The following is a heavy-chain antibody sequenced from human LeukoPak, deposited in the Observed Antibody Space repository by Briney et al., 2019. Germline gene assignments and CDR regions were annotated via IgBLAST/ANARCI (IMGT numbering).Heavy chain of an antibody. CDR2: ISSSSSYI. CDR3: VRDVGIYEGDGMDV. J-gene: IGHJ6*02. CDR1: GFTFSSYS. D-gene: IGHD3-16*01. V-gene: IGHV3-21*01. Sequence: GGSLRLSCAASGFTFSSYSMNWVRQAPGKGLEWVSSISSSSSYIYYADSVKGRFTISRDNAKNSLYLQMNSLRAEDTAVYYCVRDVGIYEGDGMDVWGQGTTVTVSS.